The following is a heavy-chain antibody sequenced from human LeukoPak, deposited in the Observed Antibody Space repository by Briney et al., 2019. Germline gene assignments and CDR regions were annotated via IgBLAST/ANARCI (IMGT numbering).Heavy chain of an antibody. D-gene: IGHD3-22*01. J-gene: IGHJ4*02. CDR3: AKGIYYDISATYNFAS. CDR2: ISGSGDNT. CDR1: GFTFSSYA. V-gene: IGHV3-23*01. Sequence: QPGGSLRLSCAASGFTFSSYAMSWVRQAPGKGLEWVSAISGSGDNTYYADSVKGRFTISRDNSKNTLYLQMNSLRAEDTALYYCAKGIYYDISATYNFASWGKGPLFTAS.